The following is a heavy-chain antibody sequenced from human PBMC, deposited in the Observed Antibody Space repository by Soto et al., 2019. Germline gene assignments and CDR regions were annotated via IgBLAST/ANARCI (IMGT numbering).Heavy chain of an antibody. D-gene: IGHD4-4*01. J-gene: IGHJ4*02. Sequence: SETLSLTCTVSGGSISSYYWSWIRQPPGKGLEWIGYIYYSGSTNYNPSLKSRVTISVDTSKNQFSLKLSSVTAADTAVYYCARSPYYSNFDYWGQGTLVTVSS. CDR1: GGSISSYY. CDR2: IYYSGST. V-gene: IGHV4-59*01. CDR3: ARSPYYSNFDY.